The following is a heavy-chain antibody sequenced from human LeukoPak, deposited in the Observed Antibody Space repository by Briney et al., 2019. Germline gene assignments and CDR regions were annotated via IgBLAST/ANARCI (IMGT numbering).Heavy chain of an antibody. CDR2: IYYSGST. D-gene: IGHD2-21*02. V-gene: IGHV4-31*03. CDR3: ARENIVVVTAIGLHAFDI. J-gene: IGHJ3*02. Sequence: SQTLSLTCTVSGGSISSGGYYWSWIRQHPGKGLEWIGYIYYSGSTYYNPSLKSRVTISVDTSKNQFSLKLSSVIAADTAVYYCARENIVVVTAIGLHAFDIWGQGTMVTVSS. CDR1: GGSISSGGYY.